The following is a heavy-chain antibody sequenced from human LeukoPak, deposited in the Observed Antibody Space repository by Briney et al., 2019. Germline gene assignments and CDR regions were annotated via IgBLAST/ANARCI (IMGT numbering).Heavy chain of an antibody. V-gene: IGHV3-30*02. CDR2: IRFDGTSK. D-gene: IGHD3-22*01. J-gene: IGHJ3*01. CDR1: GFTFSNYG. Sequence: PGGSLRLSCAASGFTFSNYGMHWVRQAPGKGLEWVAFIRFDGTSKYYADSVKGRFTISRDNSQNTVSLQVNNLRTEDTALYYCARDGADNSGYYFGSLWGQGTMVTVSS. CDR3: ARDGADNSGYYFGSL.